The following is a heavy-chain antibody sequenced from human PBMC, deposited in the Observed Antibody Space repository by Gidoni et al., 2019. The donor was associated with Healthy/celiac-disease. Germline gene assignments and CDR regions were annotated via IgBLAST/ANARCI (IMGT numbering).Heavy chain of an antibody. Sequence: QVQLVQSGAELKKPGASVKVSCKASGYTFTSYDINLVRQATGQGLEWIGWMNPNSGNKGYEQKFQGRVTMNRNTSISTAYMELSRLRSEDTAVYYCARGNSWYGYYYYYGMDVWGQGTTVTVSS. CDR2: MNPNSGNK. CDR3: ARGNSWYGYYYYYGMDV. V-gene: IGHV1-8*01. CDR1: GYTFTSYD. D-gene: IGHD6-13*01. J-gene: IGHJ6*02.